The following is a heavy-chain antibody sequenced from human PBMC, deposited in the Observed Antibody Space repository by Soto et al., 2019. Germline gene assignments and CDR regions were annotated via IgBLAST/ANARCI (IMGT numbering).Heavy chain of an antibody. CDR1: GGSVSSGSYY. V-gene: IGHV4-61*01. J-gene: IGHJ5*02. Sequence: SETLSLTCTVSGGSVSSGSYYWSWIRQPPGKGLEWIGYIYYSGSTNYNPSLKSRVTISVDTSKNQFSLKLSSVTAADTAVYYCARDLSWELLRGLFDPWGQGTLVIVSS. CDR3: ARDLSWELLRGLFDP. CDR2: IYYSGST. D-gene: IGHD1-26*01.